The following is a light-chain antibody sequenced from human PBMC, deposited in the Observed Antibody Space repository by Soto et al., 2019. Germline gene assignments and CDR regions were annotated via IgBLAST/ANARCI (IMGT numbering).Light chain of an antibody. V-gene: IGKV1-6*01. CDR1: QGIRND. Sequence: AIQMTQSPSSLSASVGDRVTITCRASQGIRNDLSWYQQKPGKAPELLIYAASTLQSGVPSRFSGSSSGTDFTLTISSLQPEDFATYYCLQDYNYPWTFGQGTKVDIK. J-gene: IGKJ1*01. CDR3: LQDYNYPWT. CDR2: AAS.